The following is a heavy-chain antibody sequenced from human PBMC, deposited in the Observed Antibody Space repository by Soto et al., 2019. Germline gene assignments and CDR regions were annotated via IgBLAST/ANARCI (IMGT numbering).Heavy chain of an antibody. D-gene: IGHD3-10*01. CDR3: TRQGSYGSGSYPDY. Sequence: GGSLRLSCAASGFTFSGSAMHWVRQASGKGLEWVGRIRSKANSYATAYAASVKGRFTISRDDSKNTAYLQMNSLKTEDTAVYYCTRQGSYGSGSYPDYWGQGTLVTVSS. V-gene: IGHV3-73*01. CDR2: IRSKANSYAT. CDR1: GFTFSGSA. J-gene: IGHJ4*02.